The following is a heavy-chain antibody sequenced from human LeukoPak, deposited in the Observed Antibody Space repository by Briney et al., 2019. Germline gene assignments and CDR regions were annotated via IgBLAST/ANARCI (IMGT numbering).Heavy chain of an antibody. CDR2: IKQDGSEK. Sequence: GGSLRLSCAASGFTFSSYAMSWVRQAPGKGLEWVANIKQDGSEKYYVDSVKGRFTISRDNAKNSLYLQMNSLRAEDKAVYYCAELGITMIGGVWGKGTTVTISS. V-gene: IGHV3-7*01. J-gene: IGHJ6*04. CDR3: AELGITMIGGV. CDR1: GFTFSSYA. D-gene: IGHD3-10*02.